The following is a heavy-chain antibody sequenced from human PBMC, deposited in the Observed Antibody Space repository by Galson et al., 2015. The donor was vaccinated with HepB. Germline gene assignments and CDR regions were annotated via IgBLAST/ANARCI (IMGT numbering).Heavy chain of an antibody. J-gene: IGHJ2*01. V-gene: IGHV3-33*01. CDR3: ARETVILNWSLDL. Sequence: SLRLSCAASGFTFSRFGMHWVRQAPGKGLEWMGCIWYDGSKTHTADSVKGRFSISSDNSRNTLYLHMNSLRAKDTAVYYCARETVILNWSLDLCGRGTRVTGSS. CDR1: GFTFSRFG. D-gene: IGHD3-16*02. CDR2: IWYDGSKT.